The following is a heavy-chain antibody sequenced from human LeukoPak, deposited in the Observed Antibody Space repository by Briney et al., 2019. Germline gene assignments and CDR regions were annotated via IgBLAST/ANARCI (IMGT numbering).Heavy chain of an antibody. CDR3: ARGQLVLAFDI. CDR1: GDSVSRNNAG. V-gene: IGHV6-1*01. D-gene: IGHD6-6*01. Sequence: SQTLSLTCGISGDSVSRNNAGWNWIRQSPSRGLEWLGRTYYRSKWYSDFAPSVRNRITINPDTSKNQFSLQLNSVTPEDTAVYYCARGQLVLAFDIWGQGTMVTVSS. J-gene: IGHJ3*02. CDR2: TYYRSKWYS.